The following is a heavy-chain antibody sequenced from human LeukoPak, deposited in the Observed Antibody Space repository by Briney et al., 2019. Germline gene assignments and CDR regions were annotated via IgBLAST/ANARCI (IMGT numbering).Heavy chain of an antibody. CDR3: ARERSIGTIGYYYGLDV. Sequence: ASVKVSCKASGYTFTGYYMHWVRQAPGQGLEWMGWINSNSGDTNYAQKLQGRVTMTTDTSTNTAYMELRSLRSDDTAVYYCARERSIGTIGYYYGLDVWGQGTTVTVS. D-gene: IGHD4/OR15-4a*01. J-gene: IGHJ6*02. V-gene: IGHV1-2*02. CDR2: INSNSGDT. CDR1: GYTFTGYY.